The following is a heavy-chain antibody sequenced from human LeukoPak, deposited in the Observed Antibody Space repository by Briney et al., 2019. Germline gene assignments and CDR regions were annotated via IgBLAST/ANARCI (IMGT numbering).Heavy chain of an antibody. V-gene: IGHV4-59*12. D-gene: IGHD3-22*01. CDR1: GGSMNSYY. CDR2: IYYSGST. CDR3: ARDSPRDYYDSSGYYYYAFDI. Sequence: SETLSLTCSVSGGSMNSYYWSWIRQSPGKGLEWIGYIYYSGSTNYNPSLKSRVTMSVDTSKNQFSLKLSSVTAADTAVYYCARDSPRDYYDSSGYYYYAFDIWGQGTMVTVSS. J-gene: IGHJ3*02.